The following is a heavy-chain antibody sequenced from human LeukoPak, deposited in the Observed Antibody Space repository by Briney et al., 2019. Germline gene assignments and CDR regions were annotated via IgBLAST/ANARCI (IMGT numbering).Heavy chain of an antibody. Sequence: ASVTVSCKASGYTFTGYYMHWVRQAPGQGLEWMGRINPNSGGTNYAQKFQGRVTMTRDTSISTAYMELSRLRSDDTAVYYCASLGSSISYYYYGMDVWGQGTTVTVSS. V-gene: IGHV1-2*06. CDR2: INPNSGGT. J-gene: IGHJ6*02. D-gene: IGHD5-12*01. CDR3: ASLGSSISYYYYGMDV. CDR1: GYTFTGYY.